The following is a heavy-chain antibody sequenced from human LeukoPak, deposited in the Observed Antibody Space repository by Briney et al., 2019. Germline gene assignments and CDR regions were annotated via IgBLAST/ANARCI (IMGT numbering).Heavy chain of an antibody. V-gene: IGHV3-11*04. CDR2: ISSSGYTT. CDR1: GFTFSDYY. J-gene: IGHJ6*03. Sequence: GGSLRLSCAASGFTFSDYYMSWIRQTPGKGLEWVSYISSSGYTTYHADSVKGRFTISRDNAKSSLYLQMNSLRAEDTAVYYCARDRTPTYYYYMDVWGKGTTVTVSS. D-gene: IGHD1-1*01. CDR3: ARDRTPTYYYYMDV.